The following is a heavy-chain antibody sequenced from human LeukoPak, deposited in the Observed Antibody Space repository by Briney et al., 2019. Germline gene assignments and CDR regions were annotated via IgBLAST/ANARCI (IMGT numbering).Heavy chain of an antibody. D-gene: IGHD6-13*01. V-gene: IGHV3-23*01. CDR3: VKDYGPKQLVFFDS. Sequence: PGGSLRLSCVASGFTFTSYAMSWVRQAPGRGLEWVSGITGSGGSTFYADSVKGRFTISRDNSKNTLYVQMNSLRAEDTAVYYCVKDYGPKQLVFFDSWGQGTLVTVSS. CDR2: ITGSGGST. CDR1: GFTFTSYA. J-gene: IGHJ4*02.